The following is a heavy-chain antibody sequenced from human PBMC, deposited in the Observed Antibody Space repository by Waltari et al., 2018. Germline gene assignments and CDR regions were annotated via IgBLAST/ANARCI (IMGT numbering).Heavy chain of an antibody. J-gene: IGHJ6*03. CDR3: ARDTGPFPYYMDV. V-gene: IGHV1-2*06. CDR2: INPNSGGT. Sequence: QVQLVQSGAEVKKPGASVKVSCKASGYTFTGYYMHWVRQAPGQGLEWMGRINPNSGGTNYAQKVQGRVTMTRDTSISTAYMELSRLRSDDTAVYCCARDTGPFPYYMDVWGKGTTVTVSS. CDR1: GYTFTGYY. D-gene: IGHD1-1*01.